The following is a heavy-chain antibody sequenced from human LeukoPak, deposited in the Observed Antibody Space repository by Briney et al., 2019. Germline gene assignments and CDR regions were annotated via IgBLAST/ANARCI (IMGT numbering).Heavy chain of an antibody. CDR3: ARDLVDGVGAPGAY. J-gene: IGHJ4*02. V-gene: IGHV1-18*01. CDR2: INTYNGNT. CDR1: GYTFTNYG. Sequence: GASVKVSCKAPGYTFTNYGITWMRQAPGQGLEWMGWINTYNGNTNYAQKLQGRVTITTDTSTSTAYMELRSLRSDDTAVFYCARDLVDGVGAPGAYWGQGALVTVPS. D-gene: IGHD1-26*01.